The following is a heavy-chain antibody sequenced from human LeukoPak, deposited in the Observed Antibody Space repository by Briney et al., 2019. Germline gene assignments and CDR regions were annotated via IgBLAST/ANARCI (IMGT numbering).Heavy chain of an antibody. D-gene: IGHD4-17*01. V-gene: IGHV4-59*01. CDR2: IYYSGST. CDR3: ARDRPDDGDGPPNWYFDL. J-gene: IGHJ2*01. CDR1: GGSISSYY. Sequence: SETLSLTCTVSGGSISSYYWSWIRQPPGKGLEWIGYIYYSGSTNYNPSLKSRVTISVDTSKNQFSLKLSSVTAADTAVYYCARDRPDDGDGPPNWYFDLWGRGTLVTVSS.